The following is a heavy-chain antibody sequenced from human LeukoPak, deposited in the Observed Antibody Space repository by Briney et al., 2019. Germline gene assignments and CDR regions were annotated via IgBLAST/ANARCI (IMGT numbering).Heavy chain of an antibody. J-gene: IGHJ4*02. CDR2: IYTSGST. CDR1: GGSISSYY. V-gene: IGHV4-4*07. CDR3: ARADYSTQNYYYFDY. Sequence: PSETLSLTCTVSGGSISSYYWSWIRQPAGKGLEWIGRIYTSGSTNYNPSLKSRVTISVDKSKNQFSLKLSSVTAADTAVYYCARADYSTQNYYYFDYWGQGTLVTASS. D-gene: IGHD4-11*01.